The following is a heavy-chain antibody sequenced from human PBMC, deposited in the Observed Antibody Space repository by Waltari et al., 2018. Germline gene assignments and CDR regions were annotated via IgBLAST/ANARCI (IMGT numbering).Heavy chain of an antibody. Sequence: EVQLVQSGAEVKKPGESLKISCKGSGYSFTSYWIGWVRQMPGKGLEWMGFIYLSYSDTRYSPSSHGQVTISADKSISTAYLQWISLKASDTAMYYCARVNWPHPYYFDYWGQGTLVTVSS. D-gene: IGHD1-1*01. J-gene: IGHJ4*02. CDR3: ARVNWPHPYYFDY. CDR1: GYSFTSYW. V-gene: IGHV5-51*01. CDR2: IYLSYSDT.